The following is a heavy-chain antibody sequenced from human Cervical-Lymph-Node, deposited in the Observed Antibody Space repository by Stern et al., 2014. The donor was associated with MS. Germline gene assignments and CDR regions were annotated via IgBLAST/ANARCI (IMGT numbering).Heavy chain of an antibody. J-gene: IGHJ4*02. D-gene: IGHD1-7*01. Sequence: QVQLVESGGGVVQPGRSLRLSCAASGFTFSSYGMHWVRQAPGKGLEWVAVISYDGSNKYYADSVKGRFPISRDNSKNTLYLQMNSLRAEDTAVYYCAKADTGTTVDYWGQGTLVTVSS. V-gene: IGHV3-30*18. CDR2: ISYDGSNK. CDR3: AKADTGTTVDY. CDR1: GFTFSSYG.